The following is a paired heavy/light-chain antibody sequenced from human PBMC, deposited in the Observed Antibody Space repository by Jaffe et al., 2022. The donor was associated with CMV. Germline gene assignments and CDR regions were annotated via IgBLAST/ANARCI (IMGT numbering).Light chain of an antibody. CDR3: QQSYSTPPEYT. J-gene: IGKJ2*01. CDR2: AAS. CDR1: QSISSY. Sequence: DIQMTQSPSSLSASVGDRVTITCRASQSISSYLNWYQQKPGKAPKLLIYAASSLQSGVPSRFSGSGSGTDFTLTISSLQPEDFATYYCQQSYSTPPEYTFGQGTKLEIK. V-gene: IGKV1-39*01.
Heavy chain of an antibody. CDR2: IYWDDDK. V-gene: IGHV2-5*02. J-gene: IGHJ6*03. CDR1: GFSLSTSGVG. CDR3: AQAQYDYVLGYYYYYMDV. D-gene: IGHD3-16*01. Sequence: QITLKESGPTLVKPTQTLTLTCTFSGFSLSTSGVGVGWIRQPPGKALEWLALIYWDDDKRYSPSLKSRLTITKDTSKNQVVLTMTNMDPVDTATYYCAQAQYDYVLGYYYYYMDVWGKGTTVTVSS.